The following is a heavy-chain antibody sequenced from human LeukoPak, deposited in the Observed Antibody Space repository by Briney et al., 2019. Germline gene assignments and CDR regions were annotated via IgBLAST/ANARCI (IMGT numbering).Heavy chain of an antibody. J-gene: IGHJ5*02. CDR3: AKEVVVSAAVGTVGFDP. D-gene: IGHD6-13*01. CDR1: GLTFSSYA. CDR2: ISGSGSRT. V-gene: IGHV3-23*01. Sequence: PGGSLRLSWAASGLTFSSYAMSWVRQAPGKGLEWVSAISGSGSRTYYADSVKGRFTISRDNSKNTLYLRINSLRAEDTAVYYCAKEVVVSAAVGTVGFDPWGQGTLVIVSS.